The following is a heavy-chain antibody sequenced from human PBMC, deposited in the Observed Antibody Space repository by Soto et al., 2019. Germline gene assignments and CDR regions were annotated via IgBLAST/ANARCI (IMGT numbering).Heavy chain of an antibody. CDR3: ARSVGAALSDY. Sequence: QVQLVQSGAEVKKPGASVKVSCKASGYTFTSYAMNWVRQAPGQRLEWMGWINAGNGNTKYSQKFQGRVTITRDTSTSTAYMELSSLRSEDTAVYYCARSVGAALSDYWGQGTLVTVSS. D-gene: IGHD1-26*01. J-gene: IGHJ4*02. CDR1: GYTFTSYA. V-gene: IGHV1-3*01. CDR2: INAGNGNT.